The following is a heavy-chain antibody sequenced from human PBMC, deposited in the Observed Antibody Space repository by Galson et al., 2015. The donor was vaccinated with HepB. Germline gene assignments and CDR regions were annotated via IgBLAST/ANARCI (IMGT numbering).Heavy chain of an antibody. CDR3: ARRAFIVESGTEAFDI. J-gene: IGHJ3*02. Sequence: SETLSLTCTVSGGSMNSTSYYWDWIRQPPGKGLEWIGSVYYSGKSYCNPPLKSRLTIYVDTSKNQFSLKLTSLTAADTAVYYCARRAFIVESGTEAFDIWGQGTMVTVSS. V-gene: IGHV4-39*01. CDR1: GGSMNSTSYY. CDR2: VYYSGKS. D-gene: IGHD3-22*01.